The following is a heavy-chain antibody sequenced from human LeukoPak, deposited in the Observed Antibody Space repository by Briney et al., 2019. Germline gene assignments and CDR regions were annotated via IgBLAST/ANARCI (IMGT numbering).Heavy chain of an antibody. D-gene: IGHD3-3*01. V-gene: IGHV3-23*01. CDR2: ISGSGGST. CDR1: GFTFSSYA. J-gene: IGHJ4*02. Sequence: GGSLRLSCAASGFTFSSYAMSRVRQAPGKGLEWVSAISGSGGSTYYADSVEGRFTISRDNSKNTLYLQMNSLRAEDTAVYYCAKDDYDFWSGYYGSGPFDYWGQGTLVTVSS. CDR3: AKDDYDFWSGYYGSGPFDY.